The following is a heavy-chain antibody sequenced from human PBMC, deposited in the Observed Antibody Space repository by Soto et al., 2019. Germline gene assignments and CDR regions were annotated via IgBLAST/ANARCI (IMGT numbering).Heavy chain of an antibody. D-gene: IGHD2-15*01. J-gene: IGHJ4*02. CDR2: SYYSGST. Sequence: SETLSLTCTVSGGSISSSSYYWGWIRQPPGKGLEWIGSSYYSGSTYYNPSLKSRVTISGDTSKNQFSLKLSSVTAADTAVYYCARRRSVYGSGGSCYSYYFDYWGQGTLVTVSS. V-gene: IGHV4-39*01. CDR1: GGSISSSSYY. CDR3: ARRRSVYGSGGSCYSYYFDY.